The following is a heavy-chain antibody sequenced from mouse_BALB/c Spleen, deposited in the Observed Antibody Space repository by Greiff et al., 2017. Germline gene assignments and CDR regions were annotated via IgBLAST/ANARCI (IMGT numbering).Heavy chain of an antibody. CDR1: GFTFSDYY. Sequence: EVQLVESGGGLVKPGGSLKLSCAASGFTFSDYYMYWVRQTPEKRLEWVATISDGGSYTYYPDSVKGRFTISRDNAKNNLYLQMSSLKSEDTAMYYCARDYGSSSYYAMDYWGQGTSVTVSS. D-gene: IGHD1-1*01. J-gene: IGHJ4*01. CDR3: ARDYGSSSYYAMDY. CDR2: ISDGGSYT. V-gene: IGHV5-4*02.